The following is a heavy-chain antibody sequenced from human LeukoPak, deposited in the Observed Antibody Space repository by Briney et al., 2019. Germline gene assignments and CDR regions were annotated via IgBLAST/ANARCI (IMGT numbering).Heavy chain of an antibody. V-gene: IGHV3-74*01. CDR1: GFSFSNYW. CDR2: VKGDGSFT. CDR3: VRDGDDYNFDY. Sequence: GGSLRLSCAASGFSFSNYWMHWVRQAPGKGLVRVSRVKGDGSFTDYAGSVEGRFTISRANAKNTLYLQMYSLRVEDTAVYYCVRDGDDYNFDYWGQGSLVTVSS. J-gene: IGHJ4*02. D-gene: IGHD5-24*01.